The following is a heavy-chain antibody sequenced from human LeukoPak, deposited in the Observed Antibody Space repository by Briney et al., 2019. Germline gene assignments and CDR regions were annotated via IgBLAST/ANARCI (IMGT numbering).Heavy chain of an antibody. V-gene: IGHV4-34*01. CDR1: GASFSDYY. Sequence: SETLSLTCAVFGASFSDYYWNWIRQAPGKGLEWIGEIHPSGSTTYNPALQSRVTMSVDTSKNQFSLKLSSVTAADTAVYYCARPIYGSGWFDPWGQGTLVTVSS. D-gene: IGHD3-10*01. J-gene: IGHJ5*02. CDR3: ARPIYGSGWFDP. CDR2: IHPSGST.